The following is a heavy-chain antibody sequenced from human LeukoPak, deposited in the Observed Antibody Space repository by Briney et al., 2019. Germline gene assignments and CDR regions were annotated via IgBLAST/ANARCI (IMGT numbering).Heavy chain of an antibody. CDR3: ARVWERSSSSWPFDY. D-gene: IGHD6-13*01. V-gene: IGHV1-2*02. Sequence: GASVKVSCKASGYTFTGYFIHWVRQAPGQGLEWMGWINPNSGGTHYAQNFQGRVTMTWDTSISTAYMELCRLRSDDTAVYYCARVWERSSSSWPFDYWGQGTLVTVSS. CDR2: INPNSGGT. CDR1: GYTFTGYF. J-gene: IGHJ4*02.